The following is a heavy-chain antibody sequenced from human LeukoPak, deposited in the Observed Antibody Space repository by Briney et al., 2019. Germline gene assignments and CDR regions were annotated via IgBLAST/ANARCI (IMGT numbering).Heavy chain of an antibody. CDR3: ARLTTTRRAFDY. CDR2: INPNSGGT. Sequence: ASVKVSCKASGYTFIGYYMHWVRQAPGQGLEWMGWINPNSGGTKYAQKFQGRVTMTRDTSISTAYMELSRLRSDDTAVYYCARLTTTRRAFDYWGQGTLVTVSS. D-gene: IGHD1-1*01. V-gene: IGHV1-2*02. CDR1: GYTFIGYY. J-gene: IGHJ4*02.